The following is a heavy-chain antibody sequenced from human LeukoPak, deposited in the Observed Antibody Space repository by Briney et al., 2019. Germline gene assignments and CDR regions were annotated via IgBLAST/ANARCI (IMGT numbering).Heavy chain of an antibody. CDR3: ARDEEGFFDY. Sequence: GRSLRLSCAASGFTFSSYGMHWVRQAPGKGLEWVAVIWYDGSNKYYADSVKGRFTISRDNSKNTLYLQMNSLRAEDTAVYHCARDEEGFFDYWGQGTLVTVSS. V-gene: IGHV3-33*01. CDR1: GFTFSSYG. J-gene: IGHJ4*02. CDR2: IWYDGSNK.